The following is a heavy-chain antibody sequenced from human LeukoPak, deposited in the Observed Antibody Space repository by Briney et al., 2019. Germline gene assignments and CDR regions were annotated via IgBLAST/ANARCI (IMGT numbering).Heavy chain of an antibody. D-gene: IGHD6-25*01. CDR2: IFPGDSTI. CDR1: GYSFTSYW. J-gene: IGHJ6*03. Sequence: GESLKISCKGSGYSFTSYWIGWVRQMPGKGLELMGIIFPGDSTIKYSPSFQGQVTISADKSISTAYPQWSSLQASDSAMYYCALVAAVQYYLDVWGKGTTVTVSS. CDR3: ALVAAVQYYLDV. V-gene: IGHV5-51*01.